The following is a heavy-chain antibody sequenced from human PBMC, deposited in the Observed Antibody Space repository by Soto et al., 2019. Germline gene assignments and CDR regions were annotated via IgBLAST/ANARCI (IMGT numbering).Heavy chain of an antibody. CDR1: GGSISSGGYY. J-gene: IGHJ4*02. CDR2: IYYSGST. D-gene: IGHD3-3*01. V-gene: IGHV4-31*03. Sequence: SETLSLTCTVSGGSISSGGYYCSWIRQHPGKGLEWIGYIYYSGSTYYNPSLKSRVTISVDTSKNQFSLKLSSVTAADTAVYYCARTYYDFWSGYPKGFDYWGQGTLVTVSS. CDR3: ARTYYDFWSGYPKGFDY.